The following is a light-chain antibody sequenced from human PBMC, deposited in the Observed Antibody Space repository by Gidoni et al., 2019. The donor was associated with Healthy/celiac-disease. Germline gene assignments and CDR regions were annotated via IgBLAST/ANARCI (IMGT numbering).Light chain of an antibody. CDR3: QQSYSSVLT. CDR1: QSISRY. J-gene: IGKJ4*01. CDR2: AAS. V-gene: IGKV1-39*01. Sequence: DIQMTQSPSSLSAFVGDRVTIICRASQSISRYLNWYQLKPGKAPKLLIYAASSLQSGVPSRFSGSGSVTDFTLTISSLQPEDFATYYCQQSYSSVLTFGGGTQVEIK.